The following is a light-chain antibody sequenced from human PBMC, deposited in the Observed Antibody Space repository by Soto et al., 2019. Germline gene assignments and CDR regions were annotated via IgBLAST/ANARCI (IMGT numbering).Light chain of an antibody. Sequence: DIVMTQSPDSLAVSLGERATINCKASQSVLYSSNNKNYLAWYQQKPGQPPNLLIYLASTRESGVPDRFSGSGSGTDFTLTISSLQAEDVAVYYCQQYYTTLVTFGGGTKVEIK. CDR3: QQYYTTLVT. J-gene: IGKJ4*01. CDR2: LAS. CDR1: QSVLYSSNNKNY. V-gene: IGKV4-1*01.